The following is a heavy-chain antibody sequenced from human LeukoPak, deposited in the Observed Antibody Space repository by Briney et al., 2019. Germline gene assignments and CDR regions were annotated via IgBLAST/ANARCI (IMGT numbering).Heavy chain of an antibody. D-gene: IGHD3-22*01. CDR2: IYYSGST. CDR3: ASTYYYDSSGYLLYFDY. Sequence: PSETLSLTCTVSGGSISSSSYYWGWIRQPPGKGLEWIGSIYYSGSTYYNPSLKSRVTISVDTSKNQFSLTLSSLTAAYTAVYYCASTYYYDSSGYLLYFDYWGQGTLVTVSS. J-gene: IGHJ4*02. CDR1: GGSISSSSYY. V-gene: IGHV4-39*01.